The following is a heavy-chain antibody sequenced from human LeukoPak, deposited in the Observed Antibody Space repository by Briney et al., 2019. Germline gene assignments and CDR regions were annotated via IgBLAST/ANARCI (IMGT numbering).Heavy chain of an antibody. J-gene: IGHJ4*02. Sequence: SETLSLTCAVYGGSLSGYNCIWIRQPPGKGLEWIGEINHSGSTNYNPSLKSRVTISVDTSKNQFSLKLSSVTAADTAVYYCARLCMVRGEYFDYWGQGTLVTVSS. CDR2: INHSGST. D-gene: IGHD3-10*01. V-gene: IGHV4-34*01. CDR3: ARLCMVRGEYFDY. CDR1: GGSLSGYN.